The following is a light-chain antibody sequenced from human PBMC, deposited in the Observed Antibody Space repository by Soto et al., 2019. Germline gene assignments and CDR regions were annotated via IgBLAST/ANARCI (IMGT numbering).Light chain of an antibody. V-gene: IGKV1-6*01. CDR1: QGIRSA. CDR2: AAS. CDR3: LLDYAYFWA. J-gene: IGKJ1*01. Sequence: AIQVTQSPSSLSASVGDRVTITCRTSQGIRSALGWYQQKPGKVPKLLIYAASTLQSGVPSRFSGSGSGRDFTLTISSLQPEDSATYYCLLDYAYFWAFGQGTKVDIK.